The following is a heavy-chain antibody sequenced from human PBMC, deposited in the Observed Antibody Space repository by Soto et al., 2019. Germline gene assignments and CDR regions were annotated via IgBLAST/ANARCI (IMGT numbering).Heavy chain of an antibody. V-gene: IGHV4-59*01. CDR1: GGSISSYY. D-gene: IGHD5-12*01. Sequence: QVQLQESGPGLVKPSETLSLTCTVSGGSISSYYWSWIRQPPGKGLEWIGYIYYSGSTNYNPSLKSRVTISVDTSKNQFSLKLSSVTAADTAVYYCAGRDGYTHYDGMDVWGQGTTVTVSS. CDR2: IYYSGST. J-gene: IGHJ6*02. CDR3: AGRDGYTHYDGMDV.